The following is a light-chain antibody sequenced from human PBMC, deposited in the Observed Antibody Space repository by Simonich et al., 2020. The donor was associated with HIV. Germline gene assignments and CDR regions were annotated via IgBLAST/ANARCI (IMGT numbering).Light chain of an antibody. Sequence: SYELTQPPSVSVSPGQTASITCYGDKLGDKYASWYQQKPGQSPVLVIYQDTKRPSGIPERFSGSNSGNTATLTISGTQAMEEADYYCQAWDSSTAVFGGGTKLTVL. CDR2: QDT. CDR3: QAWDSSTAV. CDR1: KLGDKY. J-gene: IGLJ2*01. V-gene: IGLV3-1*01.